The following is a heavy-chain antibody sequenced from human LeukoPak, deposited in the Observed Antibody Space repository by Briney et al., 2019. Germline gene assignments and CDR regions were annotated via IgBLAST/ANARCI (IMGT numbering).Heavy chain of an antibody. J-gene: IGHJ4*02. V-gene: IGHV3-21*01. CDR1: GFTFSSYS. D-gene: IGHD2-2*01. Sequence: GGSLRLSCAASGFTFSSYSMNWVRQAPGKGLEWVSSISSSSSYIYYADSVKGRFTISRDNAKNSLYLQMNSLRAEDTAVYYCAKPTPVYCSSTSCYDYWGQGTLVTVSS. CDR2: ISSSSSYI. CDR3: AKPTPVYCSSTSCYDY.